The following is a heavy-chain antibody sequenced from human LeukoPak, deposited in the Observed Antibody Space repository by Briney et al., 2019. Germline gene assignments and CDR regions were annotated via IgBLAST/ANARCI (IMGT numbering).Heavy chain of an antibody. V-gene: IGHV3-30*18. Sequence: PGRSLRLSCAASGFIFSSYAMHWVRQAPGKGLEWVTVISYDGTNEYYRDSVKGRFTISRDNSKNTLYLQMNSLRAEDTAVYYCVKDDASSGWSHFDSWGQGTLVTVSS. D-gene: IGHD6-19*01. J-gene: IGHJ4*02. CDR2: ISYDGTNE. CDR3: VKDDASSGWSHFDS. CDR1: GFIFSSYA.